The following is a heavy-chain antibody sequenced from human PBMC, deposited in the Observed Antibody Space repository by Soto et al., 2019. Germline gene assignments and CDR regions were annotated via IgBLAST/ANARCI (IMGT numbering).Heavy chain of an antibody. V-gene: IGHV1-18*01. CDR3: ARDGYGGYGN. CDR1: GYTFTSNG. CDR2: ISTYNGNT. D-gene: IGHD5-12*01. J-gene: IGHJ4*02. Sequence: QVQLVQSGAEVKKPGTSVKVSCKASGYTFTSNGISWVRQAPGQGLEWMGWISTYNGNTNYAQKLQGRVTMTRDTSKRIAYMEVRDLRSEDTAANYCARDGYGGYGNWGQGSLVTVSS.